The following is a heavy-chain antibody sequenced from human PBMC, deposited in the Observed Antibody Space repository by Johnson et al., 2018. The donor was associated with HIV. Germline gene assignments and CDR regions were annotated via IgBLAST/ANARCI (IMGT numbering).Heavy chain of an antibody. CDR1: GFTFSNYG. V-gene: IGHV3-NL1*01. CDR3: ARSPICTGGVCWRSAFDI. D-gene: IGHD2-8*02. Sequence: QVQQVESGGGVVQPGGSLRLSCAASGFTFSNYGMHWVRQAPGKGLEWVSGISGNSGSIGYADSVKGRFTISKDNAKNTLYLQMNSLRAEDTAVYYCARSPICTGGVCWRSAFDIWGQGTMVTVSS. J-gene: IGHJ3*02. CDR2: ISGNSGSI.